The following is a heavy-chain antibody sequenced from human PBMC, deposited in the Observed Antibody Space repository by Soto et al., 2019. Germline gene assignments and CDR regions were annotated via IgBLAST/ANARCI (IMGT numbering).Heavy chain of an antibody. J-gene: IGHJ4*02. D-gene: IGHD2-15*01. Sequence: NPSETLSLTCAVSGGSISTNNWWSWVRQPPGKGLEWIGEIHPRGSTNYNPSLRSRVTMSLDKSKDQFSLRLNSVTAADTAVYYCARLGYCSAGTCCNFDHWGQGTLVTVSS. CDR1: GGSISTNNW. CDR3: ARLGYCSAGTCCNFDH. V-gene: IGHV4-4*02. CDR2: IHPRGST.